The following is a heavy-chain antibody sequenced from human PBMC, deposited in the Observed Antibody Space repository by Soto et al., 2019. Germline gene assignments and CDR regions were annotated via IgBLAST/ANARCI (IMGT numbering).Heavy chain of an antibody. CDR1: GFTFSNAW. CDR2: IKSKTDGGTT. J-gene: IGHJ4*02. D-gene: IGHD2-15*01. Sequence: PGGSLRLSCAASGFTFSNAWMSWVRQAPGKGLEWVGRIKSKTDGGTTDYAAPVKGRFTISRDDSKSIAYLQMNSLKTEDTAVYYCTRCSGGSCYYFDYWGQGTLVTVSS. CDR3: TRCSGGSCYYFDY. V-gene: IGHV3-15*01.